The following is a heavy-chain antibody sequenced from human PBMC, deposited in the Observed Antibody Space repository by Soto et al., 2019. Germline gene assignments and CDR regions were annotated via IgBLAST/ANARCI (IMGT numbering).Heavy chain of an antibody. CDR3: ARGLAARPGYYYYYYGMDV. D-gene: IGHD6-6*01. J-gene: IGHJ6*02. V-gene: IGHV4-4*02. CDR2: IYHSGST. Sequence: SETLSLTCAVSGGSISSSDWWSWVRQPPGKGPEWIGEIYHSGSTNYNPSLKSRVTISVDKSKNQFSLKLSSVSAADTAVYYCARGLAARPGYYYYYYGMDVWGQGTTVTVSS. CDR1: GGSISSSDW.